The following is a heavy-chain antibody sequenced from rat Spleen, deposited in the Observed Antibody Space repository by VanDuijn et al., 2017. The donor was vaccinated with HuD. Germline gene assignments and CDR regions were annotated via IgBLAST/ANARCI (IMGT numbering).Heavy chain of an antibody. J-gene: IGHJ4*01. D-gene: IGHD1-9*01. V-gene: IGHV5-20*01. CDR1: GFTFSNYD. CDR3: TTDPSMGITYYYVMDA. CDR2: ISYDGSST. Sequence: EVQLVESGGGLVQPGRSMKLSCAASGFTFSNYDMAWVRQAPTKGLEWVASISYDGSSTYYRDSVKGRFTISRDNAKSTLYLQMDSLRSEDTATYYCTTDPSMGITYYYVMDAWGQGASVTVSS.